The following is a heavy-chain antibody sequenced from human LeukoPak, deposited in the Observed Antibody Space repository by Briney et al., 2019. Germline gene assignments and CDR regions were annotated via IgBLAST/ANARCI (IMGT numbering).Heavy chain of an antibody. D-gene: IGHD6-13*01. CDR1: GFTFGDYA. CDR3: ARPAAGTVSGAFDI. V-gene: IGHV3-21*01. CDR2: ISSSSSYI. Sequence: GRSLRLSCTASGFTFGDYAMSWVRQAPGKGLEWVSSISSSSSYIYYADSVKGRFTISRDNAKNSLYLQMNSLRAEDTAVYYCARPAAGTVSGAFDIWGQGTMVTVSS. J-gene: IGHJ3*02.